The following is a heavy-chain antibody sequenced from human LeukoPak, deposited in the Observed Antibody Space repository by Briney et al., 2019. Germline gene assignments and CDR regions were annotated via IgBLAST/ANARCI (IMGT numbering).Heavy chain of an antibody. V-gene: IGHV3-23*01. J-gene: IGHJ4*02. Sequence: GGSLRLSCAASGFTFSSYAMSWVRQAPGKGLEWVSAISGSGGSTYYADSVKGRFTISRDNSKNTLYLQMNSLRAEDTAVYYCAKPDVDIVATSYFGYWDQGTLVTVSS. CDR3: AKPDVDIVATSYFGY. CDR1: GFTFSSYA. D-gene: IGHD5-12*01. CDR2: ISGSGGST.